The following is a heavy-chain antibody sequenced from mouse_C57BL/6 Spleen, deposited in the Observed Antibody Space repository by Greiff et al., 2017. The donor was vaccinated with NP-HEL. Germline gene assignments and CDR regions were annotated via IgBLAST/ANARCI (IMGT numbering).Heavy chain of an antibody. CDR2: ISSGGSYT. J-gene: IGHJ3*01. D-gene: IGHD2-3*01. CDR1: GFTFSSYG. CDR3: ASDGYYGFAY. Sequence: EVKLVESGGDLVKPGGSLKLSCAASGFTFSSYGMSWVRQTPDKRLEWVATISSGGSYTYYPDSVKGRFTISRDNAKNTLYLQMSSLKSEDTAVYYCASDGYYGFAYWGQGTLVTVSA. V-gene: IGHV5-6*01.